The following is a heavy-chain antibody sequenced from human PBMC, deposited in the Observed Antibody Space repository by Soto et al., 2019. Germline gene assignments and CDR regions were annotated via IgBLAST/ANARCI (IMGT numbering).Heavy chain of an antibody. Sequence: QVQLVQSGAEVKKPGSSVKVSCRASGDTFSGYSITWLRQAPGHGLEGIGRTTPIFGIPTYAQKFQGRVTFTADESTSSAYMELSSLRSDDTAVYYCAREDRDRETGLVPAAIDGMDVWGQGTTVTVSS. V-gene: IGHV1-69*08. CDR1: GDTFSGYS. D-gene: IGHD2-2*01. CDR3: AREDRDRETGLVPAAIDGMDV. CDR2: TTPIFGIP. J-gene: IGHJ6*02.